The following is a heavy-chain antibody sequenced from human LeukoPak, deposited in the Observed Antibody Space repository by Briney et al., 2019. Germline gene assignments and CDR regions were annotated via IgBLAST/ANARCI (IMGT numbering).Heavy chain of an antibody. D-gene: IGHD5-12*01. CDR3: ARGPSGYHNT. Sequence: PGGSLRLSCAASGFTFSNYSMNWVRQAPGKGLEWVSYISRGSSTIYYADSVKGRFTISRDNAKNSLYLQMNTLRAEDTAVYYCARGPSGYHNTGGQGTLVTVSS. CDR2: ISRGSSTI. V-gene: IGHV3-48*01. J-gene: IGHJ4*02. CDR1: GFTFSNYS.